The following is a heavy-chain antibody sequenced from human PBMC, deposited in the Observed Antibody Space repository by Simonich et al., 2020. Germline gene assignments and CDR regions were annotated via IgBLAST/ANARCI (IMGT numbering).Heavy chain of an antibody. V-gene: IGHV3-23*01. CDR3: AKRSGVSITGTFDY. J-gene: IGHJ4*02. D-gene: IGHD1-7*01. CDR1: GFTFSSYA. CDR2: ISGRGGST. Sequence: EVQLLESGGGLVQPGGSLRLSCAASGFTFSSYAMSWVRQAPGEGLGGVSAISGRGGSTYSADSVKGRFTISRDNSKNTLYLQMNSLRAEDTAVYYCAKRSGVSITGTFDYWGQGTLVTVSS.